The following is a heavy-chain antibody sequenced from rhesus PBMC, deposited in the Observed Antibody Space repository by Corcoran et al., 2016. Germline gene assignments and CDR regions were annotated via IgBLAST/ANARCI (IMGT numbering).Heavy chain of an antibody. Sequence: QVQLQESGPGLVKPLETLSLTCAVSGGSLSSNYWRWTRHAPGQGLEWIGYIDGSANTTNYNPSLKSRVTLSVDTSKNQLSLKLSSVTAADTAVYYCARHLYSGSYTYFDYWGQGVLVTVSS. D-gene: IGHD3-16*01. CDR3: ARHLYSGSYTYFDY. CDR1: GGSLSSNY. V-gene: IGHV4S11*01. J-gene: IGHJ4*01. CDR2: IDGSANTT.